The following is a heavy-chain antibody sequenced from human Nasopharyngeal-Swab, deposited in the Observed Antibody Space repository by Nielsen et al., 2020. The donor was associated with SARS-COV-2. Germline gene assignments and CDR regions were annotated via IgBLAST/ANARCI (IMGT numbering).Heavy chain of an antibody. CDR2: IVPALGLP. J-gene: IGHJ4*02. V-gene: IGHV1-69*10. CDR1: GDTFPNSA. D-gene: IGHD5-12*01. Sequence: SVKVPCQTSGDTFPNSAISWVRPAPGQGLEWMGGIVPALGLPNYAQKFRGRLTISADRSTTTSYLELSSLRFEDTAIYYCAREGEYGAYDAPDYWGQGTLVTVSS. CDR3: AREGEYGAYDAPDY.